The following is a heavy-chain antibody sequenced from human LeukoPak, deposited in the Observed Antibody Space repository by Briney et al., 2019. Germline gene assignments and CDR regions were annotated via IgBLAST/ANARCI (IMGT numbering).Heavy chain of an antibody. CDR3: AKDSKCYYYMDV. CDR2: ISYDGSNK. D-gene: IGHD2/OR15-2a*01. CDR1: GFTFSSYG. Sequence: GGSLRLSCAASGFTFSSYGMHWVRQAPGKGLEWVAVISYDGSNKYYADSVKGRFTISRDNSKNTLYLQMNSLRAEDTAVYYCAKDSKCYYYMDVWGKGTTVTISS. J-gene: IGHJ6*03. V-gene: IGHV3-30*18.